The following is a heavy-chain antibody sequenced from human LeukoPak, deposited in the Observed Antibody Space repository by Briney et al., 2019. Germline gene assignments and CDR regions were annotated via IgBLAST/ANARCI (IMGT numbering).Heavy chain of an antibody. V-gene: IGHV3-30*18. D-gene: IGHD3-3*01. CDR2: ITNDGSRQ. J-gene: IGHJ4*02. Sequence: GGSLRLSCETSIFVFSEYYMHWVRLAPGKGLEWLAVITNDGSRQYYADSVKGRFTVSRDNSKSLLFLQMESLRHDDTGIYYCAKSPVTPRIFGVAMYYFDYRGQGTLVTVSS. CDR1: IFVFSEYY. CDR3: AKSPVTPRIFGVAMYYFDY.